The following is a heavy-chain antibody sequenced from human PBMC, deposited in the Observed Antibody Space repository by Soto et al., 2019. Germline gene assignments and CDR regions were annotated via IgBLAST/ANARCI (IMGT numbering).Heavy chain of an antibody. CDR2: IIPVFQTA. CDR3: ARGGSGYTWFNEF. J-gene: IGHJ4*02. CDR1: GGLFSSYP. Sequence: QEQLVQSGAEVKKPGSSVKVSCKASGGLFSSYPISWVRQVPGQGLEWMGGIIPVFQTAYYTQRLQGRVTITADESTNTAYMERSSLRSDDTAIYYCARGGSGYTWFNEFWGQGTLVTVSS. D-gene: IGHD3-22*01. V-gene: IGHV1-69*01.